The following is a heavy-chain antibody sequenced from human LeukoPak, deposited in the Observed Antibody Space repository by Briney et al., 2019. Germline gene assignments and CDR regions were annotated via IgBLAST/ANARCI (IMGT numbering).Heavy chain of an antibody. CDR3: ARGLCSGGSCYPLFYYYYYMDV. J-gene: IGHJ6*03. CDR1: GGSFSGYY. CDR2: INHSGST. Sequence: SETLSLTCAVYGGSFSGYYWSWIRQPPGKGLEWIGEINHSGSTNYNPSLKSRVTISVDTSKNQFSLKLSSVTAADTAVYYCARGLCSGGSCYPLFYYYYYMDVWGKGTTVTVSS. V-gene: IGHV4-34*01. D-gene: IGHD2-15*01.